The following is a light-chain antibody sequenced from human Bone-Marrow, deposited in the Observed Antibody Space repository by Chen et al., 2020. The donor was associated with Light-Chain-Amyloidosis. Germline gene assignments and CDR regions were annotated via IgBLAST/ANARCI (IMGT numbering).Light chain of an antibody. CDR2: DDS. CDR3: QVWGRGSDRPV. CDR1: NIGSTS. Sequence: SYVLTQPSSVSVAPGQTATIACGGNNIGSTSVHWYQQTPGQAPLLGVYDDSDRPSGIPERLSGSNSGNTATLTISRGEAGDEADYYCQVWGRGSDRPVFGGGTKLTVL. J-gene: IGLJ3*02. V-gene: IGLV3-21*02.